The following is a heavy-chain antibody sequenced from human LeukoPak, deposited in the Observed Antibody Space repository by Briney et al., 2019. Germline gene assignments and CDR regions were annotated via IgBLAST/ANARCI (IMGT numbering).Heavy chain of an antibody. CDR3: ARSLSRTTGVDY. CDR2: ISAYYGDT. J-gene: IGHJ4*02. Sequence: ASVKVSCKTSGYIFGHNGISWVRQAPGQGPEWMGWISAYYGDTKYAQKFQGRVTITRDTSASTAYMELSSLRSEDTAVYYCARSLSRTTGVDYWGQGTLVTVSS. V-gene: IGHV1-18*01. CDR1: GYIFGHNG. D-gene: IGHD4-17*01.